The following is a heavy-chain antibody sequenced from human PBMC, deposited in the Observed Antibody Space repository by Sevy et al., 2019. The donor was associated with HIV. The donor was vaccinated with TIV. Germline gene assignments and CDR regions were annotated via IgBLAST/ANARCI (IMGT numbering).Heavy chain of an antibody. Sequence: GGSLRLSCAASGFTFSSAWMNWVRLAPGKGLEWVGRIKSKTDGGTIDYAAPVKGRFTISREDSKNTLYLQMNSLKTEDRAVYYCITDPGYRGYDEEVINYYYYGMDVWGQGTTVTVSS. V-gene: IGHV3-15*01. CDR1: GFTFSSAW. CDR2: IKSKTDGGTI. D-gene: IGHD5-12*01. CDR3: ITDPGYRGYDEEVINYYYYGMDV. J-gene: IGHJ6*02.